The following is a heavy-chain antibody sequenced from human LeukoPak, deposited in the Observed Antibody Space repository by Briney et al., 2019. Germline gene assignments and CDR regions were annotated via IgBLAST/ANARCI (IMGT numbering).Heavy chain of an antibody. CDR3: ASRTSAEAGYYFDY. CDR1: GGSFRGYY. J-gene: IGHJ4*02. V-gene: IGHV4-34*01. CDR2: INHSGST. Sequence: PSETLSLTCAVYGGSFRGYYWSWLRQPPGKGLEWIGEINHSGSTNYNPSLKSRVTISVDTSKNQFSLKLSSVTAADTAVYYCASRTSAEAGYYFDYWGQGTLVTVSS. D-gene: IGHD3-10*01.